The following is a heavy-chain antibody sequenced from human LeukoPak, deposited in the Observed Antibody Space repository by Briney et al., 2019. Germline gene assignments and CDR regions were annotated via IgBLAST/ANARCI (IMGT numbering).Heavy chain of an antibody. V-gene: IGHV3-30-3*02. CDR3: AKFPGRWELPFDY. Sequence: GRSLRLSCAASGFTFSSYAMHWVRQAPGKGLEWVAVISYDGSNKYYADSVKGRFTISRDNSKNTLYLQMNSLRAEDTAVYYCAKFPGRWELPFDYWGQGTLVTVSS. J-gene: IGHJ4*02. CDR2: ISYDGSNK. D-gene: IGHD1-26*01. CDR1: GFTFSSYA.